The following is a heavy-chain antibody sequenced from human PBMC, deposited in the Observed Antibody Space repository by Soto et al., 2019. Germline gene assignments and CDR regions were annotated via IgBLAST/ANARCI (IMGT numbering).Heavy chain of an antibody. CDR2: ISGSGSST. D-gene: IGHD3-3*01. J-gene: IGHJ4*02. CDR1: GFTFSSYA. Sequence: GGSLRLSCAASGFTFSSYAISWVRQAPGKGLEWVSAISGSGSSTYYADSVKGRFTISRDNSKNTLYLQMNSLRAEDPAVYYCAKDRRYYDFWSGYDYWGQGTLVTVSS. CDR3: AKDRRYYDFWSGYDY. V-gene: IGHV3-23*01.